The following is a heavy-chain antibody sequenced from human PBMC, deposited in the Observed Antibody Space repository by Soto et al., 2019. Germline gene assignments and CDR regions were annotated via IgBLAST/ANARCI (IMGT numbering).Heavy chain of an antibody. CDR2: IMPVLATP. V-gene: IGHV1-69*11. D-gene: IGHD3-3*02. CDR3: ARDKDRQQLGGNYYYILDV. CDR1: GGTFSTSA. J-gene: IGHJ6*02. Sequence: QVQLVQSGAEVKKPGSSVKVSCKASGGTFSTSAISWVRQAPGQGLEWVGGIMPVLATPDYAQNFQGRVTINADESTTTAYLELTSLRTDDTAVYYCARDKDRQQLGGNYYYILDVWGPGTAITVSS.